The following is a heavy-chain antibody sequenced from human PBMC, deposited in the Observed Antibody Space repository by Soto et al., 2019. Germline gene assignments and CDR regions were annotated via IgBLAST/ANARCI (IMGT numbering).Heavy chain of an antibody. CDR1: GYTFTSYD. CDR2: MNPNSGNT. D-gene: IGHD2-15*01. V-gene: IGHV1-8*01. Sequence: ASVKVSCKASGYTFTSYDINWVRQATGQGLEWMGWMNPNSGNTGYAQKFQGRVTMTRNTSISTAYMELSSLRSEDTAVYYCARGVPDCGGGSCYSGYWFDPWGQGTLVTVSS. J-gene: IGHJ5*02. CDR3: ARGVPDCGGGSCYSGYWFDP.